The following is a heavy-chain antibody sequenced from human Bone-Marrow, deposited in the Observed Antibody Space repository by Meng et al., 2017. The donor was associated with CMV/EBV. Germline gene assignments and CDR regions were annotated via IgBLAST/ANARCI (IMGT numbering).Heavy chain of an antibody. CDR3: ARQPPIVVAPNWFDP. CDR2: INDSGNT. Sequence: SETLSLTCAVYGESFSGYYWSWIRQFPGKGLEWIGEINDSGNTNCNPSLKSRVTISVDTSKNQFSLKLSSVTAADTAVYYCARQPPIVVAPNWFDPWGQGTLVTVSS. J-gene: IGHJ5*02. V-gene: IGHV4-34*01. CDR1: GESFSGYY. D-gene: IGHD3-22*01.